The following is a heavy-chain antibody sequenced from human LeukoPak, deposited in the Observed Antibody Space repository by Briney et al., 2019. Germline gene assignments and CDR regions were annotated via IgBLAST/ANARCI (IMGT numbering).Heavy chain of an antibody. CDR2: IYHSGST. Sequence: SETLSLTCAVSGCSISSGYYWGWIRQPPGKGLEWIGSIYHSGSTYYNPSLKSRVTISVDTSKNQFSLKLSSVTAADTAVYYCARHLHYYDSSGYYYGNWFDPWGQGTLVTVSS. CDR1: GCSISSGYY. CDR3: ARHLHYYDSSGYYYGNWFDP. V-gene: IGHV4-38-2*01. J-gene: IGHJ5*02. D-gene: IGHD3-22*01.